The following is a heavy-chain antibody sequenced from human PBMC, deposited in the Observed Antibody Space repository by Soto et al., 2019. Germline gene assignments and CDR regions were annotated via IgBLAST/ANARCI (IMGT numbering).Heavy chain of an antibody. CDR2: IYTSGST. V-gene: IGHV4-4*07. Sequence: AETLSLTCTVSGGSISSYYWSWIRQPAGKGLEWIGRIYTSGSTNYNPSLKSRVTMSVDTSKNQFSLKLSSVTAADTAVYYCARDGDFFWSGYYTHYYYYYGMDVWGQGTTVTVSS. D-gene: IGHD3-3*01. J-gene: IGHJ6*02. CDR3: ARDGDFFWSGYYTHYYYYYGMDV. CDR1: GGSISSYY.